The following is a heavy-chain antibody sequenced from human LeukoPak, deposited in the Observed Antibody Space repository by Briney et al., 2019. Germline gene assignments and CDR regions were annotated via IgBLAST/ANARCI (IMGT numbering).Heavy chain of an antibody. Sequence: ASVKVSRKSSGYTFTGYYMHWVRQAPGQGLEWMGFINPISGDTNYAQNFQGRVTMTRDTSISAAYMELSSLRSDDTAVYYCTRESRYGDNYFDYWGQGTLVTVSS. CDR2: INPISGDT. CDR3: TRESRYGDNYFDY. V-gene: IGHV1-2*02. CDR1: GYTFTGYY. D-gene: IGHD4-17*01. J-gene: IGHJ4*02.